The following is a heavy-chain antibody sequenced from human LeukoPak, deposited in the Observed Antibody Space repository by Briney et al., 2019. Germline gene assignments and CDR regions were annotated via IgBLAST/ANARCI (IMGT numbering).Heavy chain of an antibody. J-gene: IGHJ4*02. D-gene: IGHD2-15*01. CDR1: GGSFSGYY. Sequence: SETLSLTCAVYGGSFSGYYWSWIRQPPGKGLEWIGEINHSGSTNYNPSLRSRVTISVDTSKNQFSLKLSSVTAADTAVYYCARDAMYCSGGSCYYYWGQGTLVTVSS. CDR3: ARDAMYCSGGSCYYY. CDR2: INHSGST. V-gene: IGHV4-34*01.